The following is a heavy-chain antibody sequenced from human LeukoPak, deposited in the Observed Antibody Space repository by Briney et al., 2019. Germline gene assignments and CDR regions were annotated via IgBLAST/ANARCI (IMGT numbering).Heavy chain of an antibody. D-gene: IGHD5-24*01. CDR2: IYHSGST. CDR1: GYSISSGYY. CDR3: ARHRTTKEMATIRGYFDY. J-gene: IGHJ4*02. Sequence: SETLSPTCAACGYSISSGYYWGWIRQPPGKGLEWIGSIYHSGSTYYNPSLKSRVTISVDTSKNRFSLKLSSVTAADTAVYYCARHRTTKEMATIRGYFDYWGQGTLVTVSS. V-gene: IGHV4-38-2*01.